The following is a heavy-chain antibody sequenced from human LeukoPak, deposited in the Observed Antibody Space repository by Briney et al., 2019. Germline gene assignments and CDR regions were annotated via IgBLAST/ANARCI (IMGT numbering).Heavy chain of an antibody. CDR1: GYTLTELS. Sequence: GASVKVSCKVSGYTLTELSMHWVRQAPGKGLEWMGGFDPEDGETIYAQKFQGRVTMTRDTSISTAYMELSRLRSDDTAVYYCAREGMFGPVRYYGMDVWGQGTTVTVSS. CDR2: FDPEDGET. CDR3: AREGMFGPVRYYGMDV. V-gene: IGHV1-24*01. D-gene: IGHD3-3*01. J-gene: IGHJ6*02.